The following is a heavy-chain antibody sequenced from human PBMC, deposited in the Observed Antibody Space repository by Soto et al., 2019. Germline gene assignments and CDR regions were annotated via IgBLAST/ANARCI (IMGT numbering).Heavy chain of an antibody. CDR3: ARVSYYGSGSYGWFQRGGPSGSKNWFDP. Sequence: PGGSLRLSCAASGFTFSGYWMSWVRQSPGQGLEWVANIKQDGSEKYYVDSVKGRFTISRDNAKNSLYLQMNSLRAEDTAVYYCARVSYYGSGSYGWFQRGGPSGSKNWFDPWGQGTLVTVSS. J-gene: IGHJ5*02. CDR1: GFTFSGYW. V-gene: IGHV3-7*03. CDR2: IKQDGSEK. D-gene: IGHD3-10*01.